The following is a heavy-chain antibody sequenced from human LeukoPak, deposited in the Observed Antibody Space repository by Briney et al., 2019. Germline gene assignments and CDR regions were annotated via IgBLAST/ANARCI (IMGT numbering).Heavy chain of an antibody. D-gene: IGHD6-19*01. CDR2: IIPIFGTA. J-gene: IGHJ6*03. CDR3: ARTLPGIAVAGTINYYYYYYMDV. Sequence: ASVKVSFKASGGTFSSYAISWVRQAPGQGLEWMGGIIPIFGTANYAQKFQGRVTITTDESTSTAYMELSSLRSEDTAVYYCARTLPGIAVAGTINYYYYYYMDVWGKGTTVTVSS. V-gene: IGHV1-69*05. CDR1: GGTFSSYA.